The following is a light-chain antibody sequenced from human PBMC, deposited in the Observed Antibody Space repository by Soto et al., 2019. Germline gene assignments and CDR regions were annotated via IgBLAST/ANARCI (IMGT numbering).Light chain of an antibody. CDR3: QETHSFPFT. CDR1: QSVSSN. J-gene: IGKJ3*01. Sequence: EIVMTQSPATLSVSPGERATLSCRASQSVSSNLAWYQQKPGQAPRLLIYGASTRATGIPARFSGSGSGTEFTLTISGLQPEDFSTYFCQETHSFPFTFGPGTRV. CDR2: GAS. V-gene: IGKV3-15*01.